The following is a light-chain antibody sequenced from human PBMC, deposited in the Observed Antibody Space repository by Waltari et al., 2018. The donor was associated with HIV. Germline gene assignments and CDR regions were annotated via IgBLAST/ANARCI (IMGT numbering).Light chain of an antibody. J-gene: IGKJ3*01. CDR1: QDIGSN. V-gene: IGKV1-33*01. CDR2: DAA. Sequence: DIQMTQSPPSLSASIGDRVSITCQASQDIGSNLNWYQQKPGTAPKLLIYDAANLQTGVPSRFSGSGSGTDFTFTISSLQPEDFATYFCQQYDNLPQFNFGPGTKAD. CDR3: QQYDNLPQFN.